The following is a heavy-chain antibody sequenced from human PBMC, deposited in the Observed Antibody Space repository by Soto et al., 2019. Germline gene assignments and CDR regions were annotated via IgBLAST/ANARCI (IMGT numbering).Heavy chain of an antibody. D-gene: IGHD5-18*01. CDR3: AKAKRSGYSYAFLPDY. CDR1: GFTFSSYG. J-gene: IGHJ4*02. V-gene: IGHV3-30*18. CDR2: ISYDGSNK. Sequence: QVQLVESGGGVVQPGRSLRLSCVASGFTFSSYGMHWVRQAPGKGLEWVAVISYDGSNKYYADSVKGRFTISRDNSKNXLYVQMNRLRAEDTAVYYCAKAKRSGYSYAFLPDYWGQGTLVTVSS.